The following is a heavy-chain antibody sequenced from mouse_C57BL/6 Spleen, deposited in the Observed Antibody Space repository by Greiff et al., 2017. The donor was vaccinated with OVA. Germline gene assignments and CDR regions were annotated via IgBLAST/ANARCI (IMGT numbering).Heavy chain of an antibody. CDR1: GYTFTDYN. CDR3: AREDYYYGSSHFAY. Sequence: EVKLQESGPELVKLGASVKMSCKASGYTFTDYNMHWVKQSHGKSLEWIGYINPNNGGTSYNQKFKGKATLTVNKSSSTAYMELRSLTSEDSAVYYCAREDYYYGSSHFAYWGQGTLVTVSA. CDR2: INPNNGGT. V-gene: IGHV1-22*01. J-gene: IGHJ3*01. D-gene: IGHD1-1*01.